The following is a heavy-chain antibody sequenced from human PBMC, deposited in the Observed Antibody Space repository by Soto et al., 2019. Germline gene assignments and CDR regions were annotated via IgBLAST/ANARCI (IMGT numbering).Heavy chain of an antibody. Sequence: QLQLQESGPRLVKPSETLSLICSVSGGSIRSGSNYWAWIRQPPGKGLAWIGTVYYNGNTYYNASLKSRVTISADTSKNQFSLKLSSVSAADTAVYYCVRQTIVRGVLSWFDPWGQGTLVTVSS. D-gene: IGHD3-10*01. V-gene: IGHV4-39*01. J-gene: IGHJ5*02. CDR2: VYYNGNT. CDR3: VRQTIVRGVLSWFDP. CDR1: GGSIRSGSNY.